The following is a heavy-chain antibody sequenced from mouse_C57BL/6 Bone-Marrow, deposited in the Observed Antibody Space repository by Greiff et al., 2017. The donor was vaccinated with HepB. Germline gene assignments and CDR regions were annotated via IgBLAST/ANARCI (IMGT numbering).Heavy chain of an antibody. J-gene: IGHJ2*01. V-gene: IGHV1-69*01. CDR2: IDPSDSYT. CDR3: ARGNDYYVSSYGNPFDY. Sequence: QVQLQQPGAELVMPGASVKLSCKASGYTFTSYWMHWVKQRPGQGLEWIGEIDPSDSYTNYNQKFKGKSTLTVDKSSSTAYMQLSSLTSEDSAVYYCARGNDYYVSSYGNPFDYWGQGTTLTVSS. D-gene: IGHD1-1*01. CDR1: GYTFTSYW.